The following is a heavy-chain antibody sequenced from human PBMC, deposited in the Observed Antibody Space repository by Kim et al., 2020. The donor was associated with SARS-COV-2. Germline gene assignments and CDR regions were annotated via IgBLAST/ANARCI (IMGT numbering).Heavy chain of an antibody. D-gene: IGHD1-26*01. Sequence: ADSVEGRFTISRGNAKNTLYLQMNSLRAEDTAVYYCARGTYGGTHGGWFDPWGKGTLVTVSS. V-gene: IGHV3-74*01. J-gene: IGHJ5*02. CDR3: ARGTYGGTHGGWFDP.